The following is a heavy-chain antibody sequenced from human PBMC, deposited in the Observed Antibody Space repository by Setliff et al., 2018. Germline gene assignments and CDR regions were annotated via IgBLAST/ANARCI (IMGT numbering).Heavy chain of an antibody. D-gene: IGHD1-26*01. CDR2: VYHRGST. V-gene: IGHV4-38-2*02. CDR1: NFSLTSGFF. J-gene: IGHJ6*03. CDR3: ARVAGAKVNYMNE. Sequence: SETLSLTCTVSNFSLTSGFFWAWVRQPPGKGLEWIATVYHRGSTDYKPSLKSRATIPVDTSKNQFSLKVSSVTAADTAVYYCARVAGAKVNYMNEWGKGTTVTVSS.